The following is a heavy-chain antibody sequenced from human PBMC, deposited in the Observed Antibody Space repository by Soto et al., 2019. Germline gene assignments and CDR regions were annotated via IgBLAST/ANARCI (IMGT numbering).Heavy chain of an antibody. CDR2: TSAYNGNT. CDR1: GYTFTSYG. Sequence: ASVKVSCKASGYTFTSYGISWVRQAPGQGLEWMGWTSAYNGNTNYAQKLQGRVTMTTDTSTSTAYMELRSLRSDDTAVYYCARDRKDDILTGYYKYYYYYYGMDVWGQGTTVTVSS. CDR3: ARDRKDDILTGYYKYYYYYYGMDV. V-gene: IGHV1-18*04. J-gene: IGHJ6*02. D-gene: IGHD3-9*01.